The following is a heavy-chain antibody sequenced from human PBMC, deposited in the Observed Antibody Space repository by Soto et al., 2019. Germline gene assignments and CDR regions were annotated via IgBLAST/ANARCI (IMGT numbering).Heavy chain of an antibody. CDR3: ATTYGASSGYFHH. D-gene: IGHD4-17*01. CDR2: VDYNGGN. Sequence: SETLSLTCTVSGGSISNYYWSWIRQTPGKGLEWIGFVDYNGGNSYNPSLRSRLTISIDTSRKQFSLNLSSVTAADTAVYYCATTYGASSGYFHHWGQGTRVTVSS. J-gene: IGHJ1*01. V-gene: IGHV4-59*08. CDR1: GGSISNYY.